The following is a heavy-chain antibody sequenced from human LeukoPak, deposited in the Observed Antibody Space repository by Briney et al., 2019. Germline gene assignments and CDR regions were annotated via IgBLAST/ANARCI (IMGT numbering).Heavy chain of an antibody. CDR1: GFTVITND. J-gene: IGHJ4*02. V-gene: IGHV3-53*01. CDR3: AKKTTGTTYYFDY. CDR2: LYSDGNT. Sequence: GGSLRLSCAASGFTVITNDMTWVRQAPGKGLEWVSVLYSDGNTKYADSVQGRFTISRDNSKNTLYLQMNSLRAEDTAVYYCAKKTTGTTYYFDYWGQGTLVTVSS. D-gene: IGHD1-1*01.